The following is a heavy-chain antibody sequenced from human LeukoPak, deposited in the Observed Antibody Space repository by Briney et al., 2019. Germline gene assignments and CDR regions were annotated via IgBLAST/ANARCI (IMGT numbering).Heavy chain of an antibody. J-gene: IGHJ4*02. V-gene: IGHV3-23*01. CDR2: ISAGGGTT. CDR3: AKEDYSSSFDY. CDR1: GFTFSSYA. D-gene: IGHD4-11*01. Sequence: GSLRLSCAASGFTFSSYAMSWVRQAAGKGLEWVSAISAGGGTTYYADLVKGRFTISRDNSKNTLYLQMNSLRAEDTAVYYCAKEDYSSSFDYWGQGTLVTVSS.